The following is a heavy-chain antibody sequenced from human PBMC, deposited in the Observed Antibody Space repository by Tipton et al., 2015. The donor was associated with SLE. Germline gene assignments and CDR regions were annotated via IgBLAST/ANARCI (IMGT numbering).Heavy chain of an antibody. Sequence: LTCTVSGGSISSSSYYWGWIRQPPGKGLGWIGSISYSGSTYYNPSLKSRVTISVDTSKNQFSLKLSSVTAADTAVYYCARGGYYDSSGSHFDYWGQGTLVTVSS. CDR3: ARGGYYDSSGSHFDY. J-gene: IGHJ4*02. V-gene: IGHV4-39*01. D-gene: IGHD3-22*01. CDR2: ISYSGST. CDR1: GGSISSSSYY.